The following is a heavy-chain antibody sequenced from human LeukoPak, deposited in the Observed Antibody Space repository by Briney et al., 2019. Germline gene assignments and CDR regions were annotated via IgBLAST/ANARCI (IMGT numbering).Heavy chain of an antibody. CDR1: GFTFSTYS. D-gene: IGHD4-17*01. J-gene: IGHJ4*02. CDR2: MSRSSDYI. V-gene: IGHV3-21*01. CDR3: AREFLKEYGDRG. Sequence: PGGSLRLSCAASGFTFSTYSMNWVRLAPGKGLELVSSMSRSSDYIDHADSVKGRFTISRDNAKNSLYLQMHSLRAEDTAVYCCAREFLKEYGDRGWGQGTLVTVSS.